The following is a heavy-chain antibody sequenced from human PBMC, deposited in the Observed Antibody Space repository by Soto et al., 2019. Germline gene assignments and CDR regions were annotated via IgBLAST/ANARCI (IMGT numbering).Heavy chain of an antibody. V-gene: IGHV4-59*01. J-gene: IGHJ4*02. Sequence: SETLSLTCTVSGGSISSYYWSWIRQPPGKGLEWIGYIYYSGSTNYNPSLKSRVTISVDTSKNQFSLKLSSVTAADTAVYYCAREGDGYNPDYWGQGTLVTVSS. CDR2: IYYSGST. CDR1: GGSISSYY. CDR3: AREGDGYNPDY. D-gene: IGHD5-12*01.